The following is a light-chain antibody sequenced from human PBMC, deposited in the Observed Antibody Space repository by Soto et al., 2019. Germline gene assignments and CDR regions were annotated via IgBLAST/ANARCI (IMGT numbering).Light chain of an antibody. CDR3: QQYNTYST. V-gene: IGKV1-5*03. CDR2: KAS. CDR1: QTISSW. J-gene: IGKJ1*01. Sequence: DIQMTESPSTLSASVGDRVTITCRASQTISSWLAWYQQKPGKAPKVLIYKASTLKSGVPSRFSGSGSGTEFTLTISSMQPDDFATYYCQQYNTYSTFGQGTKVDIK.